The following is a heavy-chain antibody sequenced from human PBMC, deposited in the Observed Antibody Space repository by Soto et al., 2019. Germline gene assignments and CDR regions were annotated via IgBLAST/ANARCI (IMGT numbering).Heavy chain of an antibody. J-gene: IGHJ4*02. CDR1: GCSISRGGYY. V-gene: IGHV4-31*03. Sequence: SETLSLPCTVSGCSISRGGYYWSWIRQHPGKGLEWIGYIYYSGSTYYNPSLKSRVTISVDTSKNQFSLKLSSVTAADTAVYYCARAAYSSSWYWIDYWGQGTLVTVSS. CDR3: ARAAYSSSWYWIDY. D-gene: IGHD6-13*01. CDR2: IYYSGST.